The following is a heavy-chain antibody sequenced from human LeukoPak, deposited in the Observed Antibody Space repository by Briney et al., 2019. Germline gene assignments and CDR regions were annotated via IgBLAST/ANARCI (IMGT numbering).Heavy chain of an antibody. CDR1: GYTFTGYY. CDR3: ARYSNYYWYFDL. V-gene: IGHV1-3*01. J-gene: IGHJ2*01. CDR2: INAGNGNT. Sequence: GASVKVSCKASGYTFTGYYMHWVRQAPGQRLEWMGWINAGNGNTKYSQKFQGRVTITRDTSASTAYMELSSLRSEDTAVYYCARYSNYYWYFDLWGRGTLVTVSS. D-gene: IGHD4-11*01.